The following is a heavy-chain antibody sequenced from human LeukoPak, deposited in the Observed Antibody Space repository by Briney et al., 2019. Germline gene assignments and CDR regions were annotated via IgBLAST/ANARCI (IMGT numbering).Heavy chain of an antibody. CDR2: MNPNSGNT. J-gene: IGHJ4*02. V-gene: IGHV1-8*01. Sequence: GASVKVSCKASGYTFTSYDINWVRQATGQGLEWMGWMNPNSGNTGYAQKFQGRVTMTRNTSISTAYMELSSLRSEDTAVYYCARAATFWSGYYYGYWGQGTLVTDSS. D-gene: IGHD3-3*01. CDR1: GYTFTSYD. CDR3: ARAATFWSGYYYGY.